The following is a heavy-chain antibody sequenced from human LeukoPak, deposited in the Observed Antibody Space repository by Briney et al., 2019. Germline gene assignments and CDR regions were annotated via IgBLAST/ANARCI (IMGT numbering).Heavy chain of an antibody. Sequence: GGSLRLSCAASGFTFSSYDMHWVRQAIGQGLEWASAIGSAGDTYYPGSVKGRFTISRENAKNSLYLQMNSLRAGDTAVYYCATTVAGTRWALGYWGQGTLVTVSS. V-gene: IGHV3-13*01. CDR2: IGSAGDT. J-gene: IGHJ4*02. D-gene: IGHD6-19*01. CDR3: ATTVAGTRWALGY. CDR1: GFTFSSYD.